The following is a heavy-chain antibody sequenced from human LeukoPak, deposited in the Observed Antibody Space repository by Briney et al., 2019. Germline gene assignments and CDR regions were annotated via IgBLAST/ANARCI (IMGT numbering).Heavy chain of an antibody. CDR3: ATQRWRNGRFDY. D-gene: IGHD5-24*01. CDR1: GGSFSGYF. V-gene: IGHV4-34*01. J-gene: IGHJ4*02. Sequence: PSETLSLTCAVYGGSFSGYFWAWIRQPPGKGLEWIGEINHSGSTNYNPSLKSRVTISVDTSKNQFSLKLSSVTAADTAVYYCATQRWRNGRFDYWGQGTLVTVSS. CDR2: INHSGST.